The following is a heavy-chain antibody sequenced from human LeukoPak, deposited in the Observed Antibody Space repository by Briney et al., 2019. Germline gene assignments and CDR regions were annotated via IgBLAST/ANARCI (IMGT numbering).Heavy chain of an antibody. V-gene: IGHV3-48*03. CDR1: GLTFSSYE. D-gene: IGHD3-22*01. CDR3: ARDLSYYDSSGYGLDY. Sequence: GGSLRLSCAASGLTFSSYEMNWVRQAPGKGLEWVSYISSSGSTIYYADSVKGRFTISRDNAKNSLYLQMNSLRAEDTAVYYCARDLSYYDSSGYGLDYWGQGTLVTVSS. CDR2: ISSSGSTI. J-gene: IGHJ4*02.